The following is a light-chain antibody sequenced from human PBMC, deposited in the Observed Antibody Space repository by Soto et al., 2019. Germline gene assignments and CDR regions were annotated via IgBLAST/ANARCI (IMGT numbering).Light chain of an antibody. CDR2: DVA. CDR3: SSCTSSSTPVV. CDR1: SSDIGGYNC. V-gene: IGLV2-14*03. Sequence: QSALTQPASVSGSPGQSIAISCTGTSSDIGGYNCVSWYQQHPGKAPKLMIYDVASRPSGISNRFPGSKSGNTASLTISGLQAEDEADYYCSSCTSSSTPVVFGGGTKVTVL. J-gene: IGLJ2*01.